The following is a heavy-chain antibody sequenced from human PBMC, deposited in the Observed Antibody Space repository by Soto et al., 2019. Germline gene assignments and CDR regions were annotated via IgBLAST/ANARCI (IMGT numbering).Heavy chain of an antibody. V-gene: IGHV4-59*01. CDR1: CGYISSYY. D-gene: IGHD5-12*01. CDR2: IYYSGST. J-gene: IGHJ3*02. CDR3: ARRIKRWMPSDAFDI. Sequence: SETLSLTCTVSCGYISSYYWSCIRQPPGKGLEWIGYIYYSGSTNYNPSLKSRVTISVDTSKNQFSLKLSSVTAADTAVYYCARRIKRWMPSDAFDIWGQGTMVTVSS.